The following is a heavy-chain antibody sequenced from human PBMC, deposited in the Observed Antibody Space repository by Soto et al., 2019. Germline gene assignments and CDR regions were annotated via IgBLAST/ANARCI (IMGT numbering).Heavy chain of an antibody. J-gene: IGHJ6*02. Sequence: PSETLFLTVSYSAASITSSSYYLPWIRQPPGKGLEWIASIHSHSGSTYYDPSLKGRVLISVDTSKNHFSLNLSSVTAADTAVYFCARPGDAYGLDVWGQGTTVTVSS. CDR3: ARPGDAYGLDV. V-gene: IGHV4-39*01. D-gene: IGHD2-21*02. CDR2: IHSHSGST. CDR1: AASITSSSYY.